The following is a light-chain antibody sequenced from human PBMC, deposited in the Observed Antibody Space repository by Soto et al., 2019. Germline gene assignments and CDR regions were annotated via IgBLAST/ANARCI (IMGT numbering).Light chain of an antibody. CDR2: EVS. CDR3: SSYTLRNTLVL. V-gene: IGLV2-14*01. J-gene: IGLJ3*02. Sequence: QSALTQPASVSGSPGQSITISCTGTSSDVGGYNFVSWYQQHPGKAPRLIIYEVSSRPSGVSYRFSGSKSGNTASLNISGLQAEDEADYYCSSYTLRNTLVLFGGGTKLTVL. CDR1: SSDVGGYNF.